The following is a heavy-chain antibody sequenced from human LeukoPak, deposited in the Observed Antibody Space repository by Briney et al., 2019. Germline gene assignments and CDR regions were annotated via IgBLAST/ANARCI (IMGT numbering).Heavy chain of an antibody. J-gene: IGHJ4*02. CDR3: AKESDSGYHSEGPKN. D-gene: IGHD5-12*01. CDR2: VRNDGSNE. V-gene: IGHV3-30*02. CDR1: GFVLSDYG. Sequence: PGGSLRLSCAASGFVLSDYGMHWVRQAPGKALEWVAFVRNDGSNEYYVGSVKGRFTISRDKSKNTLYLQMNSLRVEDTAVYSCAKESDSGYHSEGPKNWGLGTLVTVSS.